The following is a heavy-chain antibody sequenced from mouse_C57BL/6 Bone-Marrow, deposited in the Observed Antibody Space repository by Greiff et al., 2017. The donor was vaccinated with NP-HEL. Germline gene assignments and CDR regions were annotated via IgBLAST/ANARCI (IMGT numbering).Heavy chain of an antibody. CDR2: ISGGGGNT. CDR3: ARIYYGLMDY. Sequence: DVKLVESGGGLVKPGGSLKLSCAASGFTFSSYTMSWVRQTPEKRLEWVATISGGGGNTYYPDSVKGRFTISRDNAKNTLYLQMSSLRSEDTALYYCARIYYGLMDYWGQGTSVTVSS. D-gene: IGHD2-1*01. CDR1: GFTFSSYT. V-gene: IGHV5-9*01. J-gene: IGHJ4*01.